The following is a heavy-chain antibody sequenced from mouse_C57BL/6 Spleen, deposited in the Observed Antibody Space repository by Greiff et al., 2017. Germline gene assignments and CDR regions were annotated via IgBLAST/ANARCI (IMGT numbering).Heavy chain of an antibody. CDR3: ARRLTGTGYFDV. D-gene: IGHD4-1*01. Sequence: EVQLQESGPELVKPGASVKISCKASGYSFTGYYMNWVKQSPEKSLEWIGEINPSTGGTTYNQKFKAKATLTVDKSSSTAYMQLKSLTSEDSAVYYCARRLTGTGYFDVWGTGTTVTVSS. V-gene: IGHV1-42*01. CDR1: GYSFTGYY. J-gene: IGHJ1*03. CDR2: INPSTGGT.